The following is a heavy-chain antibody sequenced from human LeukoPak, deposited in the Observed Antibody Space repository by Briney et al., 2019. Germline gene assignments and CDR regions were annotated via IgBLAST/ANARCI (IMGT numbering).Heavy chain of an antibody. CDR2: SIPNFRRT. Sequence: SVKVSCKASGGTFTSYAISWVRQAPGQGLEYLGGSIPNFRRTKYAQKFEGRVTITTDETTAYMELRSLTSEDTAVYYCARESDYGGNSDWGQGTLVTVSS. J-gene: IGHJ4*02. V-gene: IGHV1-69*05. CDR1: GGTFTSYA. CDR3: ARESDYGGNSD. D-gene: IGHD4-23*01.